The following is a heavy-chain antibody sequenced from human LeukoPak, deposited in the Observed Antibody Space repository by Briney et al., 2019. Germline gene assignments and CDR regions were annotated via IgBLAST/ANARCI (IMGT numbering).Heavy chain of an antibody. J-gene: IGHJ3*02. CDR3: VKDLRGYIYGYPAFDI. D-gene: IGHD5-18*01. Sequence: GGSLRLSCAASGFTFSGYGMHWVRQAPGKGLEWVAFIRYDGSNKYYADSVKGRFIISRDNSKNSLYLQMNSLRAEDTAVYYCVKDLRGYIYGYPAFDIWGQGTMVTVSS. CDR2: IRYDGSNK. V-gene: IGHV3-30*02. CDR1: GFTFSGYG.